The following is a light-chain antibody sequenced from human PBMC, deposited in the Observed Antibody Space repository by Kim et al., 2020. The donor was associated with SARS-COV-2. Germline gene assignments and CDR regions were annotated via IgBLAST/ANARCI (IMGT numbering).Light chain of an antibody. Sequence: SVGLRVPTPGRASQSVRAWLAWYQQQPGKAPNLLIYTASSLESGVPSRFSASGSGTEFTLTISSLQPDDFATYYCLQYNAYSPWTFGLGTKVDIK. V-gene: IGKV1-5*03. J-gene: IGKJ1*01. CDR2: TAS. CDR1: QSVRAW. CDR3: LQYNAYSPWT.